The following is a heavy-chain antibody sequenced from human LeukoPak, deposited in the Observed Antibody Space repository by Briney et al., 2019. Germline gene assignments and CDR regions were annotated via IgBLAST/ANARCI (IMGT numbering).Heavy chain of an antibody. D-gene: IGHD5-18*01. V-gene: IGHV4-59*13. CDR3: ARGSGSYGFFDV. CDR1: EGDISTYH. Sequence: PSETLSLTCSVSEGDISTYHWSWIRQSPGEAFEYIGNVYYSGSTNYNPSLRSRVTISVDVSKNQFSLNVRSVTAADTAVYYCARGSGSYGFFDVWGQGTLVTVSA. CDR2: VYYSGST. J-gene: IGHJ4*02.